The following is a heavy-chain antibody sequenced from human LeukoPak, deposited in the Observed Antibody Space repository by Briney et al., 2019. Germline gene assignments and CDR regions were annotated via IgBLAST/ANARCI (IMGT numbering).Heavy chain of an antibody. Sequence: SVKVSCKASGGTFSSYVISWVRQAPGQGLEWMGGIIPIFGTENYAQKFQGRVTITADESTSTVYMELRSLKSKDTAVYYCARASHYGSGSFDAFDVWGQGTMVTVSS. CDR3: ARASHYGSGSFDAFDV. CDR2: IIPIFGTE. V-gene: IGHV1-69*13. CDR1: GGTFSSYV. J-gene: IGHJ3*01. D-gene: IGHD3-10*01.